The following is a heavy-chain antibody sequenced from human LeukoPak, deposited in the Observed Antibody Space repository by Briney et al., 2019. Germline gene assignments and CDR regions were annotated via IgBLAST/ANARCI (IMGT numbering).Heavy chain of an antibody. V-gene: IGHV3-11*06. CDR3: ARPQLLWFGGGGAFDI. D-gene: IGHD3-10*01. CDR1: GFTFSDYY. Sequence: GGSLRLSCVASGFTFSDYYMSWIRQTPGKGLEWVSYISSSSSYTNYADSVKGRFTISRDNAKNSLYLQMNSLRAEDTAVYYCARPQLLWFGGGGAFDIWGQGTMVTVSS. CDR2: ISSSSSYT. J-gene: IGHJ3*02.